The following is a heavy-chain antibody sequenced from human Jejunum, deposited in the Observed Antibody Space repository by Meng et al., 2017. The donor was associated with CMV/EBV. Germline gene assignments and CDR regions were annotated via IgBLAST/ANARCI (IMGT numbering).Heavy chain of an antibody. CDR2: IYTGGTA. CDR1: GFSVSTLY. D-gene: IGHD2-2*01. Sequence: SCAGFGFSVSTLYMSWVREAPGKGLEWVSVIYTGGTAYYADSVKGRFTISRDHSKNTLFLQMNSLRVEDTARYYCAITSSGFYYFHYWGQGTLVTVSS. CDR3: AITSSGFYYFHY. J-gene: IGHJ4*02. V-gene: IGHV3-53*01.